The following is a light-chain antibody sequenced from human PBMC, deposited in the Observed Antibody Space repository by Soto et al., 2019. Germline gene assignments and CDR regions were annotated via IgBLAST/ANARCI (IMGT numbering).Light chain of an antibody. CDR2: ENK. CDR3: QSYDSNNQV. V-gene: IGLV6-57*04. Sequence: NFMLTQPHSVSESPGKTVTISCTRSSGSIASSYVQWYQQRPGSAPTTVIYENKQRPSGVPDRFSGSIDSSSNSASLTISGLRTEDEAEYYCQSYDSNNQVFGGGTKLTVL. J-gene: IGLJ2*01. CDR1: SGSIASSY.